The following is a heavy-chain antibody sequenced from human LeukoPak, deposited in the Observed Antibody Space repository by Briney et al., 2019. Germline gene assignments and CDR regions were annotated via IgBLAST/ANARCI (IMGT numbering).Heavy chain of an antibody. V-gene: IGHV3-74*01. CDR3: ARELYDYNSYTWFDP. CDR1: GFTFDDYA. CDR2: INSDGSST. Sequence: GGSLRLSCAASGFTFDDYAIHWVRQVPGKGLEWVSGINSDGSSTSYADSVKGRFTISRDNAKNTLYLQMNSLRAEDTAVYYCARELYDYNSYTWFDPWGQGTLVTVSS. D-gene: IGHD5-24*01. J-gene: IGHJ5*02.